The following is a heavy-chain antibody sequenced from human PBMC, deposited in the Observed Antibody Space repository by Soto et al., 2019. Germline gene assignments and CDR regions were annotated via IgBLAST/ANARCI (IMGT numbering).Heavy chain of an antibody. V-gene: IGHV3-30-3*01. Sequence: PEGSLRLSCAAPGFNFNIHALHWIRQAPGEGLEWVAVMSPGGNSQYYADSVKGRFTISRDTSKSTLYLQMTSLRPEDTAVYYCASGAAFYYDTSRYWGQGTLVTVSS. D-gene: IGHD3-22*01. CDR3: ASGAAFYYDTSRY. J-gene: IGHJ4*02. CDR1: GFNFNIHA. CDR2: MSPGGNSQ.